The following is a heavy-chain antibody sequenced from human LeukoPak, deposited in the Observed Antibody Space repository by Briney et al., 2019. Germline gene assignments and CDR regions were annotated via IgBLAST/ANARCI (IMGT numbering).Heavy chain of an antibody. V-gene: IGHV3-21*03. CDR1: GFSFSSYG. Sequence: AGGSLRLSCAASGFSFSSYGMTWVRQSPGKGLEWVSSISRDSSYIYYADSVKGRFTISRDNAHNSLYLQLDSLRAEDTAVYYCGRIIVPGRWYFDQWGQGTLVTVSS. CDR2: ISRDSSYI. D-gene: IGHD1-26*01. J-gene: IGHJ4*02. CDR3: GRIIVPGRWYFDQ.